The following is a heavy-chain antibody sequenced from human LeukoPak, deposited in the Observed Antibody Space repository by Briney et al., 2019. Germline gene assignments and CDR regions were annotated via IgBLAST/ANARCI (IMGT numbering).Heavy chain of an antibody. CDR1: GGTFNNSA. CDR2: IMPLFGTA. V-gene: IGHV1-69*05. D-gene: IGHD4-17*01. Sequence: ASVKVSCKTSGGTFNNSAISWVRQAPGQGLEWLGGIMPLFGTAGYAQKFQGRVTITKDESTRTVYLELTSLTSDDTAVYYCARDVHGDYGSGWFDPWGQGTLVSLSS. CDR3: ARDVHGDYGSGWFDP. J-gene: IGHJ5*02.